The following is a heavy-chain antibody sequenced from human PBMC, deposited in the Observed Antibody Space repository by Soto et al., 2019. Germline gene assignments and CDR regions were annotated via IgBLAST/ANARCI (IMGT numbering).Heavy chain of an antibody. J-gene: IGHJ4*02. D-gene: IGHD6-13*01. CDR1: GDSVSSNSAA. CDR3: ARYTSSWHLDS. V-gene: IGHV6-1*01. CDR2: TYYRSKWYA. Sequence: PSQTLSLTCAISGDSVSSNSAAWNWIRQSPSGGFEWLGRTYYRSKWYADYAVSVKSRITINPDTSKNQFSLQLNSVTPEDTAVYYCARYTSSWHLDSWGQGTLVTVSS.